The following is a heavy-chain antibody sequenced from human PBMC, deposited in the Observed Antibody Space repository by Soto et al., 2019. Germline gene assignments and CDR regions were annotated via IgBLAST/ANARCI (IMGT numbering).Heavy chain of an antibody. J-gene: IGHJ4*02. CDR1: DGPVSSGNYY. Sequence: QVQLQESGPGLVKPSETLSLTCSVSDGPVSSGNYYWTWIRQPPGKGLEWIGYIHSSGSTLYNPSLKSRVIISVDTSMNQFSLKMSSVTAADTAVYYCARDALALFDSWGRGTLVTVSS. V-gene: IGHV4-61*01. D-gene: IGHD6-13*01. CDR2: IHSSGST. CDR3: ARDALALFDS.